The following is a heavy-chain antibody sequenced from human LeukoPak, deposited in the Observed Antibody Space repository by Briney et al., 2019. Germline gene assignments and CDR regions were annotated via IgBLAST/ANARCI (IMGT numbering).Heavy chain of an antibody. CDR3: ARENIFATVTFPPMDV. Sequence: PGGSLRLSCAASGFTVSSNEMSWVRQAPGKGLEWVSSISGGSTYYADSRKGRFTISRDNSKNTLHLQMNSLRAEDTAVYYCARENIFATVTFPPMDVWGKGTTVTVSS. CDR2: ISGGST. CDR1: GFTVSSNE. J-gene: IGHJ6*03. V-gene: IGHV3-38-3*01. D-gene: IGHD4-17*01.